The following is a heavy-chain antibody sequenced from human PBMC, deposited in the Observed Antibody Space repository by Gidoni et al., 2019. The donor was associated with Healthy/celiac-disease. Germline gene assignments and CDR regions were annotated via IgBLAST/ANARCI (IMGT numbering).Heavy chain of an antibody. D-gene: IGHD6-19*01. CDR3: AKQKASGWYYFDY. J-gene: IGHJ4*02. V-gene: IGHV3-23*01. Sequence: EVQLLESGGGLVQPGGSLRLSCAASGFTFSSYAMSWVRQAPGKGLEWVSAISGSGGSTYYADSGKGRFTISRDNSKNTLYLQMNSLRAEDTAVYYCAKQKASGWYYFDYWGQGTLVTVSS. CDR1: GFTFSSYA. CDR2: ISGSGGST.